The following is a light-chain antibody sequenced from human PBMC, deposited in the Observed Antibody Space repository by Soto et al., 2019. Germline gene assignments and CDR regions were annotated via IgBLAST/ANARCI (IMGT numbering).Light chain of an antibody. V-gene: IGLV1-44*01. J-gene: IGLJ1*01. CDR2: SNN. Sequence: QSVLTQPPSASGTPGQRVTISCSGSSSNIGSNTVNWYQQLPGTAPKLLIYSNNQRPSGVPDRFSGSKSGTSASLAISGLQSEDEADYYCQSSDSRLSGSDVFGTGTKVTVL. CDR1: SSNIGSNT. CDR3: QSSDSRLSGSDV.